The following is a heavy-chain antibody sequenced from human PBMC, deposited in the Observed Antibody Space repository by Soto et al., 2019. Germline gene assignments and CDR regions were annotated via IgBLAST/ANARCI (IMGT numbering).Heavy chain of an antibody. CDR2: IWNDGIRK. Sequence: QVQLVESGGGMVQPGTSLRLSCAASGFTFSKYGMHWVRQAPGKGLEWVALIWNDGIRKVYVDSVKGRFTISRDNSKNTLDLQMNNLRDEDTAVYYCARDDDNDANALDYWGPGTLVTVSS. J-gene: IGHJ4*02. CDR3: ARDDDNDANALDY. CDR1: GFTFSKYG. V-gene: IGHV3-33*01.